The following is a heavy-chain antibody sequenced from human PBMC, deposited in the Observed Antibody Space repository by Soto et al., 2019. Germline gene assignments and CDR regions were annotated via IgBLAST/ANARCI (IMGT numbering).Heavy chain of an antibody. CDR3: AREFYDFWSGYFDY. CDR1: GFTFSSYW. Sequence: GGSRRLSCAAAGFTFSSYWMSCFRQAQGELRGWVDNIKQDGSEKYYLDSVKARFTISRDNAKNSLYLQMNSLRAEDTDVYYCAREFYDFWSGYFDYWGQGTLVTVSS. V-gene: IGHV3-7*01. CDR2: IKQDGSEK. J-gene: IGHJ4*02. D-gene: IGHD3-3*01.